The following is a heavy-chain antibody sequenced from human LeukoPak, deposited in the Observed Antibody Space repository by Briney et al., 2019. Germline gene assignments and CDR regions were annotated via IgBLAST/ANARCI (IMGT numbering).Heavy chain of an antibody. Sequence: PSQTLSLTCTVSGGSISSGDYYWSWLRQPPGKGLEWIGYIYYSGSTYYNPSLKSRVTISVDTSKNQFSLKLSSVTAADTAVYYCARGSMVYAPYYYYGMDVWGQGTTVTVSS. J-gene: IGHJ6*02. V-gene: IGHV4-30-4*01. CDR1: GGSISSGDYY. CDR3: ARGSMVYAPYYYYGMDV. D-gene: IGHD2-8*01. CDR2: IYYSGST.